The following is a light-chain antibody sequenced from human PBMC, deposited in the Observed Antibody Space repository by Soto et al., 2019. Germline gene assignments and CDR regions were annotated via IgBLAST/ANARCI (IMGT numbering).Light chain of an antibody. CDR1: QSLNSW. CDR2: KTS. J-gene: IGKJ2*01. Sequence: DIQMTQSPSTLSASVGDRVSITCRASQSLNSWLAWYQQKPGKAPKLLIYKTSTLESGVPSRFSGSGSGTEFTLTISNLQPDDFATYYCQQYNTYSFGRGTKLEIK. CDR3: QQYNTYS. V-gene: IGKV1-5*03.